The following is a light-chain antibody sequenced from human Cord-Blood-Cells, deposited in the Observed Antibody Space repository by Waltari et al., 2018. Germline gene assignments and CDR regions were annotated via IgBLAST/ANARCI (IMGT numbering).Light chain of an antibody. V-gene: IGLV4-69*01. Sequence: QLVLTQSPSASASLGASVKLTCPLRSGHSSYAIAWHHQQPEKGPRYLMKLNSDGSHSKGDGIPDRFSGSSSGAERYLTISSLQSEDEADYYCQTWGTGIQVFGGGTKLTVL. CDR2: LNSDGSH. J-gene: IGLJ2*01. CDR1: SGHSSYA. CDR3: QTWGTGIQV.